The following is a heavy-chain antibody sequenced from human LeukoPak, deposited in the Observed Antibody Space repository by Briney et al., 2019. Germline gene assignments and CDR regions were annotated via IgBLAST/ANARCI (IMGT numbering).Heavy chain of an antibody. CDR3: VRDLYCNSYACSFDY. D-gene: IGHD2/OR15-2a*01. J-gene: IGHJ4*02. Sequence: PGGSLRLSCAASGFTFSSYWMHWVRQAPGKGLVWVSRLNSDGSSTSYADSVKGRFTISRDNAETTLHLQMNNLSAEDTAVYYCVRDLYCNSYACSFDYWGQGNLVTVSS. CDR2: LNSDGSST. V-gene: IGHV3-74*01. CDR1: GFTFSSYW.